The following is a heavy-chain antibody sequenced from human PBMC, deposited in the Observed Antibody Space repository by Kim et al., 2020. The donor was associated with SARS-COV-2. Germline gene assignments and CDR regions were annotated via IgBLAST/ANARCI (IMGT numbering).Heavy chain of an antibody. CDR2: ISWNSGSI. J-gene: IGHJ4*02. Sequence: GGSLRLSCAASGFTFGDYAMHWVRQAPGKGLEWVSGISWNSGSIGYADSVKGRFTISRDNAKNSLYLQMNSLRAEDTALYYCAKVEFSESDDSNGWTPPRWGQGTLVTVSS. V-gene: IGHV3-9*01. CDR3: AKVEFSESDDSNGWTPPR. D-gene: IGHD6-19*01. CDR1: GFTFGDYA.